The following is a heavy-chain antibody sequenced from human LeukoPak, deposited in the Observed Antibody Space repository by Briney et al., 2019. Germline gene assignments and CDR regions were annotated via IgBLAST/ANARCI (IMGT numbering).Heavy chain of an antibody. Sequence: GGSLRLSCAASGFTFSSYAMSWVRQAPGKGLEWVSAISGSGGSTYYADSVKGRFTISRDNSKNTLYLQMNSLRAEDTAVCYCAKGSNYDFWSGYQEAWGQGTLVTVSS. J-gene: IGHJ5*02. V-gene: IGHV3-23*01. CDR3: AKGSNYDFWSGYQEA. D-gene: IGHD3-3*01. CDR2: ISGSGGST. CDR1: GFTFSSYA.